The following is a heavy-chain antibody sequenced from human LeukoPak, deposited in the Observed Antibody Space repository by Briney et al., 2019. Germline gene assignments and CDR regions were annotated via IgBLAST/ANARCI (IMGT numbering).Heavy chain of an antibody. J-gene: IGHJ4*02. CDR2: ISVYNGNT. CDR1: GYTFTSYG. V-gene: IGHV1-18*01. CDR3: ARGPTRPNCSSTSCYEVDFDY. D-gene: IGHD2-2*01. Sequence: GASVKVSCKASGYTFTSYGISWVRQAPGQGLEWMGWISVYNGNTNYAQKLQGRVTMTTDTSTSTAYMELGSLRSDDTAVYYCARGPTRPNCSSTSCYEVDFDYWGQGTLVTVSS.